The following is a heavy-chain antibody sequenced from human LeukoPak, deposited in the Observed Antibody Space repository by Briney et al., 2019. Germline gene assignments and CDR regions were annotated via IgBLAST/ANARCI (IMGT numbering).Heavy chain of an antibody. V-gene: IGHV4-34*01. D-gene: IGHD2-2*01. CDR3: ARTSSYCSSTSCYSEGYFDY. Sequence: SETLSLTCAVYGGSFSGYYWSWIRQPPGKGLEWIGEINHSGSTNYNPSLKSRVTISVDTSKNQFSLKLSSVTAADTAVYYCARTSSYCSSTSCYSEGYFDYWGQGTLVTVSS. J-gene: IGHJ4*02. CDR2: INHSGST. CDR1: GGSFSGYY.